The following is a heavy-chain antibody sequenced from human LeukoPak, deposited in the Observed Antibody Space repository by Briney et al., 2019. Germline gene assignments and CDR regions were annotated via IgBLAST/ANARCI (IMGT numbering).Heavy chain of an antibody. CDR1: GFTFSSYW. CDR3: ARSLPAAAANGAFDI. V-gene: IGHV3-7*01. J-gene: IGHJ3*02. Sequence: GGSLRLSCAASGFTFSSYWMSWVRQAPGKGVEWVANIKQYGSEKYYVDSVKGRFTISRDNAKNSLYLQMNSLRAEDTAVYYCARSLPAAAANGAFDIWGQGTMVTVSS. CDR2: IKQYGSEK. D-gene: IGHD6-13*01.